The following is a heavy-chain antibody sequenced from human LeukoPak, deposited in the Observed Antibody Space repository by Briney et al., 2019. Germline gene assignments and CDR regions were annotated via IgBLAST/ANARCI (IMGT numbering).Heavy chain of an antibody. Sequence: SQTLSLTCTVSGASISSGAYYWTWIRQHPGKGLEWIGYIYNSGSTTYNPSLKSRATISVDTSKNQFSLKLTSMTAADTAFYYCVRDRELHYWGQGILVTVSS. CDR1: GASISSGAYY. V-gene: IGHV4-61*08. D-gene: IGHD1-7*01. CDR2: IYNSGST. CDR3: VRDRELHY. J-gene: IGHJ4*02.